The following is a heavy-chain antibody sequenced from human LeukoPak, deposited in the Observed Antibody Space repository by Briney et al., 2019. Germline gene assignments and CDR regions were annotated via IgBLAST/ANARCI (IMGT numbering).Heavy chain of an antibody. CDR1: GYSISSGYY. V-gene: IGHV4-38-2*01. CDR3: ARQYGGNRFDY. D-gene: IGHD4-23*01. J-gene: IGHJ4*02. Sequence: SETLSLTCAVSGYSISSGYYWCWIRQPPGKGLEWIGSIYHSGSTYYNPSLKSRVTISVDTSKNQFSLKLSSVTAADTAVYYCARQYGGNRFDYWGQGTLVTVSS. CDR2: IYHSGST.